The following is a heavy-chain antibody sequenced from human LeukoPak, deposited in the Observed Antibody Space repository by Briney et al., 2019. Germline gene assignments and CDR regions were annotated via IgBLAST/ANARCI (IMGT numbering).Heavy chain of an antibody. J-gene: IGHJ6*03. Sequence: GGSLRLSCAVSGFTFSRHGMSWVRQAPGKGLEWVSSVSSSSSYIYYVDSVKGRFTISRDNAKKSLYLQMNSLRAEDTALYYCARDGDTVLTRGYYYYMDVWGKGTTVTISS. CDR1: GFTFSRHG. CDR3: ARDGDTVLTRGYYYYMDV. V-gene: IGHV3-21*01. D-gene: IGHD4-23*01. CDR2: VSSSSSYI.